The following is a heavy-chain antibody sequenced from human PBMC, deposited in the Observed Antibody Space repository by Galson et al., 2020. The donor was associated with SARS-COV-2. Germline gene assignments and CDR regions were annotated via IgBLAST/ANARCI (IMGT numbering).Heavy chain of an antibody. V-gene: IGHV4-34*01. D-gene: IGHD2-2*01. J-gene: IGHJ6*03. CDR1: GGSFSGYY. Sequence: SETLSLTCAVYGGSFSGYYWSWIRQPPGKGLEWIGEINHSGSTNYNPSLKSRVTISVDTSKNQFSLKLSSVTAADTAVYYCARDRYCSSTSCGVYYYYMDVWGKGTTVTVSS. CDR3: ARDRYCSSTSCGVYYYYMDV. CDR2: INHSGST.